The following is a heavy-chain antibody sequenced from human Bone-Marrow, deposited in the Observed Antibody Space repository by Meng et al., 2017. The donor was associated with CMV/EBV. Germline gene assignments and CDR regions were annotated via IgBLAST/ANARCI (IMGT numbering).Heavy chain of an antibody. CDR3: ARSIAARPGGTPDAFDI. J-gene: IGHJ3*02. D-gene: IGHD6-6*01. Sequence: SETLSLTCTVSGGSISSSSYYWGWIRQPPGKGLEWIGSIYYSGSTYYNPSLKSRVTISVDTSKNQFSLKLSSVTAADTAVYYCARSIAARPGGTPDAFDIWGQGTTVTVSS. CDR2: IYYSGST. CDR1: GGSISSSSYY. V-gene: IGHV4-39*07.